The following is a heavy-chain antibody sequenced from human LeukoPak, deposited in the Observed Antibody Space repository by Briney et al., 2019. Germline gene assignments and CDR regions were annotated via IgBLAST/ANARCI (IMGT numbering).Heavy chain of an antibody. D-gene: IGHD4-17*01. CDR3: ARQRAGFTVTTSDY. CDR2: ISSSSSTI. V-gene: IGHV3-48*01. Sequence: PGGSLRLSCAASGFIFTSYSMNWVRQAPGKGLEWVSYISSSSSTIYYADSVKGRFTISGDNAKNSLYLQMNSLRAEDTAVYYCARQRAGFTVTTSDYWGQGTLVTVSS. J-gene: IGHJ4*02. CDR1: GFIFTSYS.